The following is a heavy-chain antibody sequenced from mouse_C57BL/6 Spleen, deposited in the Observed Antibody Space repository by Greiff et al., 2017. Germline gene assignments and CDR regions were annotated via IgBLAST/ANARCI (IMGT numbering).Heavy chain of an antibody. CDR2: IDPETGGT. CDR3: TSGGYPFDY. CDR1: GYTFTDYE. J-gene: IGHJ2*01. D-gene: IGHD2-2*01. Sequence: QVQLQQSGAELVRPGASVTLSCKASGYTFTDYEMHWVKQTPVHGLEWIGAIDPETGGTAYNQKFKGKAILTADKSSSTAYMELRSLTSEDSAVYYGTSGGYPFDYWGQGTTLTVSS. V-gene: IGHV1-15*01.